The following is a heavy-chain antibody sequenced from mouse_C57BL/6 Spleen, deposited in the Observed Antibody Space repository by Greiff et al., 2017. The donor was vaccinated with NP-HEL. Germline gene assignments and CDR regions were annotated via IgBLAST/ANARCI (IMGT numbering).Heavy chain of an antibody. J-gene: IGHJ3*01. Sequence: VLLQQPGAELVRPGSSVKLSCKASGYTFTSYWMHWVNQRPIQGLEWIGNIDPSDSDTHYNHKFKDKATLTVDKSSSTPYLQLSSLTSEDSAVYYSAGEYGCEVAWFGYWGQGTL. CDR3: AGEYGCEVAWFGY. V-gene: IGHV1-52*01. CDR2: IDPSDSDT. CDR1: GYTFTSYW. D-gene: IGHD2-2*01.